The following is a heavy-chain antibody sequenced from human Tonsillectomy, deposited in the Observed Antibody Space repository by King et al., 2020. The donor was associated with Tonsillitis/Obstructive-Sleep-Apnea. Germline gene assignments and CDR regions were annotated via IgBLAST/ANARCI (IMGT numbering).Heavy chain of an antibody. V-gene: IGHV4-31*03. CDR1: GGSISSGDSY. J-gene: IGHJ4*02. CDR3: AREPYYYDSSGYYLDY. D-gene: IGHD3-22*01. Sequence: VQLQESGPGLVKASATLSLTRTVPGGSISSGDSYWSWVRQHPGKGLEWIGYIYYTGNTYYNPSLKSRVTISVDTSKNQFSLRLSSVTDADPAVYFCAREPYYYDSSGYYLDYWGQGTLVTVSS. CDR2: IYYTGNT.